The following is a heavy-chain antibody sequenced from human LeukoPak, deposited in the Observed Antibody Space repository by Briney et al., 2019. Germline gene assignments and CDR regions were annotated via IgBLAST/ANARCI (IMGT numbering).Heavy chain of an antibody. CDR3: TEFYFDRSGYADY. Sequence: SETLSLTCAVYGGSFSGYYWSWIRQPPGKGLEWIGEINHSGSTNYNPSLKSRVTISVDMSENQVSLKLRSVTAADTAVYYCTEFYFDRSGYADYWGQGTLVTVSS. J-gene: IGHJ4*02. CDR1: GGSFSGYY. D-gene: IGHD3-22*01. CDR2: INHSGST. V-gene: IGHV4-34*01.